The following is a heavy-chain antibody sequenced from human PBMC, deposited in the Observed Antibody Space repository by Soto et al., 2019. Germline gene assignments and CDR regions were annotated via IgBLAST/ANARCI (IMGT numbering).Heavy chain of an antibody. D-gene: IGHD3-16*02. V-gene: IGHV4-30-2*01. CDR2: IYHSGST. CDR3: ARGRGYDYVWGSYRYTPPQILDY. J-gene: IGHJ4*02. Sequence: SETLSLTCAVSGGSISSGGYSWSWIRQPPGKGLEWIGYIYHSGSTYYNPSLKSRVTISVDRSKNQFSLKLSSVTAADTAVYYCARGRGYDYVWGSYRYTPPQILDYCGQGTLVTVS. CDR1: GGSISSGGYS.